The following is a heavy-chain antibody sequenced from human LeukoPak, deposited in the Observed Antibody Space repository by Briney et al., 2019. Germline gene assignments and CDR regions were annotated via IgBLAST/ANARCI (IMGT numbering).Heavy chain of an antibody. CDR1: GFTFSSYS. CDR3: TTLDGDYAPDY. Sequence: GGSLRLSCAASGFTFSSYSMNWVRQAPGKGLEWVGRMESKSDGGSTDYAAPVKGRFTISRDDSKNTLFLQINSLKTEDTAVYYCTTLDGDYAPDYWGQGTLVAVSS. V-gene: IGHV3-15*04. J-gene: IGHJ4*02. CDR2: MESKSDGGST. D-gene: IGHD4-17*01.